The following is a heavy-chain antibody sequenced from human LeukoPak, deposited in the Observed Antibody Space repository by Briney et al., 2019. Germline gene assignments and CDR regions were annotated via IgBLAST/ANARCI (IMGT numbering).Heavy chain of an antibody. J-gene: IGHJ5*02. D-gene: IGHD1-1*01. Sequence: SETLSLTCAVYGGSFSAYCWSWIRQPPGKGLEWIGEINHSGSTTNYNPSLKSRITISVDTSKNQFSLKLSSVTAADTAIYYCASTPLRTSWFDPWGQGTLVTVSS. V-gene: IGHV4-34*01. CDR2: INHSGSTT. CDR1: GGSFSAYC. CDR3: ASTPLRTSWFDP.